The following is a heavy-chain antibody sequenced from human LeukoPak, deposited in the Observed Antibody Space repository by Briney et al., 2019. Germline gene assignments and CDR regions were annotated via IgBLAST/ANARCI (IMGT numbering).Heavy chain of an antibody. J-gene: IGHJ1*01. D-gene: IGHD2/OR15-2a*01. Sequence: SETLSLTCVAYGGSFSGYYWSWIRQPPGKGLEWIGEVSHTGSTNFNPSLKSRATISIDRTKNQFSLKLTSVIAADTAVYYCAWGTTSFHYF. CDR3: AWGTTSFHYF. CDR2: VSHTGST. CDR1: GGSFSGYY. V-gene: IGHV4-34*01.